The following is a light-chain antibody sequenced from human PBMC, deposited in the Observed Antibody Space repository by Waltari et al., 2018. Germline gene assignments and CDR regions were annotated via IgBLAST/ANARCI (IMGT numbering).Light chain of an antibody. CDR3: HQYDQTPWT. V-gene: IGKV3-20*01. J-gene: IGKJ1*01. Sequence: ETVLTQYPVTPSLSPGETAPLPWRASRRVGASFLAWYHQRPGQAPRLLIYGTSTRATGIPDRFSGDGSGTDFTLIIRRLEPEDLGVYFCHQYDQTPWTFGQGTTVE. CDR1: RRVGASF. CDR2: GTS.